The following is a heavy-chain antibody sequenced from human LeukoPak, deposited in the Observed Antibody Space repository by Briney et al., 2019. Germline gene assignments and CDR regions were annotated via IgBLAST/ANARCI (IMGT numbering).Heavy chain of an antibody. V-gene: IGHV4-59*01. CDR3: ARAGGRMITFGGVIVLNWFDP. D-gene: IGHD3-16*02. Sequence: PSETLSLTCPVSGGSISSYYWSWIRQPPGKGLEWIGYIYYSGSTNYNPSLKSRVTISVDTSKNQFSLKLSSVTAADTAVYYCARAGGRMITFGGVIVLNWFDPWGQGTLVTVSS. CDR1: GGSISSYY. J-gene: IGHJ5*02. CDR2: IYYSGST.